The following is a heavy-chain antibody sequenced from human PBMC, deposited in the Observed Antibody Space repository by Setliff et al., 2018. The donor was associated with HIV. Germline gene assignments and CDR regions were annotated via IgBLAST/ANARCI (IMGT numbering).Heavy chain of an antibody. V-gene: IGHV4-34*01. Sequence: LSLTCAVYGESFSDYSWNWIRQTPEKGLEWIAEITHSGSTNYNPSLRGRVTILLGTSKNHFSLNLRSVTAADTAFYYCATKGWNAYEAFDYWGQGTLVTSPQ. CDR3: ATKGWNAYEAFDY. CDR2: ITHSGST. D-gene: IGHD5-12*01. CDR1: GESFSDYS. J-gene: IGHJ4*02.